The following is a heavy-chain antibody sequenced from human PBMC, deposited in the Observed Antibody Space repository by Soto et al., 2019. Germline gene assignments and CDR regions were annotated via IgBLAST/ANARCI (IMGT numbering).Heavy chain of an antibody. D-gene: IGHD3-10*01. J-gene: IGHJ4*02. Sequence: GGSLRLSCVASGIPFGSRAMSWVRQAPGGGLEWVSTITDTGGDTKYADSVRGRFTMSRDNSKKTLYLQMNSLRVEDSALYYCARGSTDSYPGSRIFDFWGRGTLVTVSS. V-gene: IGHV3-23*01. CDR1: GIPFGSRA. CDR2: ITDTGGDT. CDR3: ARGSTDSYPGSRIFDF.